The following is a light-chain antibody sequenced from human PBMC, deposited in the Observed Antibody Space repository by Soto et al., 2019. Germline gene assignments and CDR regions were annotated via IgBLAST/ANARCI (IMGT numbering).Light chain of an antibody. CDR2: GAS. J-gene: IGKJ4*02. CDR1: QSVSSSY. Sequence: EIVLTQSPGTLSLSPGERATLSCRASQSVSSSYLAWYQQKPGQAPRLLIYGASSRATGIPDRSRGSGSGTDFTLTISSLEAEDFVVYYCQQYGSSPITFGGGTKVEIK. CDR3: QQYGSSPIT. V-gene: IGKV3-20*01.